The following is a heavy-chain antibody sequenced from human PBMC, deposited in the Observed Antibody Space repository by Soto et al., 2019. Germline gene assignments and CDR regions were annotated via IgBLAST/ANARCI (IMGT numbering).Heavy chain of an antibody. D-gene: IGHD3-16*01. CDR2: IHYSGNT. V-gene: IGHV4-59*01. CDR1: GGSISTSY. CDR3: ARAMPYTLVVDY. J-gene: IGHJ4*02. Sequence: QVQLQESGPGLVKPSETLSLTCIVSGGSISTSYWSWIRQPPGKGLEWIGYIHYSGNTDYNPSLKSRVAISVDTSKHQFSLRLSSVTPADTAIYYCARAMPYTLVVDYWGQGTLVTVSS.